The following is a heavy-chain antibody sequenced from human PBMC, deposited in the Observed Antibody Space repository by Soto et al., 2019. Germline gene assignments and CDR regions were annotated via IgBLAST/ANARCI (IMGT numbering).Heavy chain of an antibody. J-gene: IGHJ6*04. D-gene: IGHD3-10*02. CDR3: AAVDYYYVWGSRVGMDF. CDR1: GGSISRKNW. Sequence: SETLSLTCGVSGGSISRKNWWSWVRQSPGKGLEWIGEIHHSGSTDYNPSLKSRLTISVDKSKNQLSLKLNSVTAADTAVYYCAAVDYYYVWGSRVGMDFWGKGTTVTVSS. V-gene: IGHV4-4*02. CDR2: IHHSGST.